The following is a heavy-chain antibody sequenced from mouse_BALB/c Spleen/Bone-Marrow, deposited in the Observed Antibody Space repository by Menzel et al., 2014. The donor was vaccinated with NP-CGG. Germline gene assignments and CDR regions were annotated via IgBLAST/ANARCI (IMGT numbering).Heavy chain of an antibody. CDR2: IFPGDGDT. V-gene: IGHV1-87*01. CDR3: AREGGY. J-gene: IGHJ2*01. CDR1: GYISTSYW. Sequence: VKVVESGAELARPGASVKLSCKASGYISTSYWMQWVKQRPGQGLDWIGAIFPGDGDTRYTQKFKGKATLTADKSSSTAFMQLSSLASEDSAVYYCAREGGYWGQGTTLRVSS.